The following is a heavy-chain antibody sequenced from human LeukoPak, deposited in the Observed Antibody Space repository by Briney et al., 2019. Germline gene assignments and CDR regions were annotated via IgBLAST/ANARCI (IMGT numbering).Heavy chain of an antibody. CDR3: ANYCSGGSCNGGY. CDR2: ISSSSSYI. CDR1: GFTFSSYS. J-gene: IGHJ4*02. Sequence: GGSLRLSCAASGFTFSSYSMNWVRQAPGQGLEWVSSISSSSSYIYYADSVKGRFTISRDNAKNSLYPQMNSLRAEDTAVYYCANYCSGGSCNGGYWGQGTLVTVSS. V-gene: IGHV3-21*01. D-gene: IGHD2-15*01.